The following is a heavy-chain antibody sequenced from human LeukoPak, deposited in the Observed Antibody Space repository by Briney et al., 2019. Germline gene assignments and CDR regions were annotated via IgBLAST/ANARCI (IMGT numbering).Heavy chain of an antibody. J-gene: IGHJ4*02. CDR3: ASDTYYYDSSGYPRDY. CDR1: GYTFTSYY. CDR2: INPSGGST. D-gene: IGHD3-22*01. V-gene: IGHV1-46*01. Sequence: ASVKVSCEASGYTFTSYYMHWVRQAPGQGLEWMGIINPSGGSTSYAQKFQGRVTMTRDTSTSTVYMELSSLRSEDTAVYYCASDTYYYDSSGYPRDYWGQGTLVTVSS.